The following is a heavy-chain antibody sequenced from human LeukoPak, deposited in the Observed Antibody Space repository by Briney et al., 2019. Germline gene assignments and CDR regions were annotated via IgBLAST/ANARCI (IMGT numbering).Heavy chain of an antibody. D-gene: IGHD3-9*01. CDR1: GFTFSSYA. V-gene: IGHV3-23*01. CDR2: ISDSGGST. CDR3: ARGPLRYFDWLPPNWFDP. J-gene: IGHJ5*02. Sequence: PTGGSLRLSCAASGFTFSSYAMSWVRQAPGKGLGWVSTISDSGGSTYYADSVKGRFTISRDNSKNTLYLQMHSLRAEGAAVYYCARGPLRYFDWLPPNWFDPWGQGTLVTVSS.